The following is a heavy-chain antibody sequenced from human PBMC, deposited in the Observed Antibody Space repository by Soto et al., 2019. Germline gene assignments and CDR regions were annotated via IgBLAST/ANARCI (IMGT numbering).Heavy chain of an antibody. CDR2: LSWNSGNI. CDR1: GFAFDQYA. J-gene: IGHJ1*01. D-gene: IGHD3-3*01. Sequence: GGSLRLSCAASGFAFDQYAMHWVRQAPGKGLEWVSVLSWNSGNIGYADSVKGRFTISRDNAKNSLYLQMNSLRAEDTALYYCAKDLRSSFLYKAEYFHYWGQGTLVTVYS. CDR3: AKDLRSSFLYKAEYFHY. V-gene: IGHV3-9*01.